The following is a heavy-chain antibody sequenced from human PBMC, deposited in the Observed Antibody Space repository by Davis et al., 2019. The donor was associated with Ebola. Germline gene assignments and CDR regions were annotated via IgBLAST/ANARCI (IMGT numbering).Heavy chain of an antibody. V-gene: IGHV4-59*06. J-gene: IGHJ4*02. CDR2: IYHDGST. CDR1: GDSMSSYY. CDR3: ARKEGRFSFFDL. Sequence: PGGSLRLSCTVSGDSMSSYYWTWIRQPPGKDLEWIGYIYHDGSTYYNPSLKSRLTMSLDMPKNQFSLYLHSVTAADTAIYYCARKEGRFSFFDLWGQGTLVTVSS. D-gene: IGHD3-10*01.